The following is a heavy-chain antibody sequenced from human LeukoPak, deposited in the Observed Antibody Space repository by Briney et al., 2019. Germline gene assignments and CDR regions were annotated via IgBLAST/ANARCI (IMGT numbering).Heavy chain of an antibody. D-gene: IGHD3-10*01. V-gene: IGHV3-53*01. CDR1: GFTVSSNY. J-gene: IGHJ4*02. CDR3: ARDMVRGENDY. CDR2: IYSGGST. Sequence: PGGSLRLSCAASGFTVSSNYMSWVRQAPGKGLEWVTVIYSGGSTYYADSVKGRFTISRDNSKNTLYLQMNSLRAEDTAVYYCARDMVRGENDYWGQGTLVTVSS.